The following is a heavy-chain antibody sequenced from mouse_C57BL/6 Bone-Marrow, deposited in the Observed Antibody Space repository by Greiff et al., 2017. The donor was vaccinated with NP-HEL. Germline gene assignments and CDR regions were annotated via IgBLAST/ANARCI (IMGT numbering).Heavy chain of an antibody. J-gene: IGHJ3*01. CDR3: ARDYGSTFAWFAY. D-gene: IGHD1-1*01. V-gene: IGHV1-42*01. Sequence: VQLQQSGPELVKPGASVKISCKASGYSFTGYYMHWVKQSSEKSLEWIGEINPSTGGTNYNQKFKGKSTLTVDKSSSTAYMQLSSLTSEDSAVYYCARDYGSTFAWFAYWGQGTLVTVSA. CDR2: INPSTGGT. CDR1: GYSFTGYY.